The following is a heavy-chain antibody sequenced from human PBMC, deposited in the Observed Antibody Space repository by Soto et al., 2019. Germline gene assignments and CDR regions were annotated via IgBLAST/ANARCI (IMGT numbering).Heavy chain of an antibody. J-gene: IGHJ4*02. V-gene: IGHV3-33*05. CDR1: GFPFREFG. Sequence: QMQLVESGGGVVQPGRSLRLSCVASGFPFREFGMHWVRQAPGKGLEWVALISYDGSDYADSVKGRFTISRDDSRDTLFLHMDNLRPDDTGVYYCARRWNYCLAFWGQGTLVAVSP. D-gene: IGHD3-10*01. CDR3: ARRWNYCLAF. CDR2: ISYDGSD.